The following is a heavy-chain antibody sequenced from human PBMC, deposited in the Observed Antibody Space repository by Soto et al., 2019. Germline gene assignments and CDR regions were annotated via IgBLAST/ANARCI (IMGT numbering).Heavy chain of an antibody. J-gene: IGHJ5*02. CDR2: INHSGST. V-gene: IGHV4-34*01. CDR1: GGSFSGYY. Sequence: QVQLQQWGAGLLKPSETLSLTCAVYGGSFSGYYWSWIRQPPGKGLEWIGEINHSGSTNYNPSLKSRVTISVDTSKNQFSLKLSSVTAADTAVYYCARAWYSSGCYSNWFDPWGQGTLVTVSS. D-gene: IGHD6-19*01. CDR3: ARAWYSSGCYSNWFDP.